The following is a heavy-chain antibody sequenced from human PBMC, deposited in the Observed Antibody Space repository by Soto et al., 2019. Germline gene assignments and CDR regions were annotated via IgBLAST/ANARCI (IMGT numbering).Heavy chain of an antibody. D-gene: IGHD6-19*01. CDR2: IFHSGRT. CDR3: ARARSVAGLDY. J-gene: IGHJ4*02. Sequence: SETLSLTCAVSGYSISSGYDWGWIRQPPGKGLEWIGNIFHSGRTYYNPSLKSRVALSVDTSKNQFSLKLTSLTPADTAVYYCARARSVAGLDYWGQGTLVTVSS. CDR1: GYSISSGYD. V-gene: IGHV4-38-2*01.